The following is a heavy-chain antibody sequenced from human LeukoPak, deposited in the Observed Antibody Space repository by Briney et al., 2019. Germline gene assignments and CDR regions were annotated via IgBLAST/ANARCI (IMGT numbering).Heavy chain of an antibody. Sequence: PGGSLRLSCAASGFTFSSYSMNWVRQAPGKGLEWVSSISSSSSYIYYADSVKGRFTISRDNAKNSLYLQMNSLRAEDTAVYYCAREVMATMVRGVSYYFDYWGQGTLVTVSS. V-gene: IGHV3-21*01. CDR2: ISSSSSYI. CDR3: AREVMATMVRGVSYYFDY. J-gene: IGHJ4*02. D-gene: IGHD3-10*01. CDR1: GFTFSSYS.